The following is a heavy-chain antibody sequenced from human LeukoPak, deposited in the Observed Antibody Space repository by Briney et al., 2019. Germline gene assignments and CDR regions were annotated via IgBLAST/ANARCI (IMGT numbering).Heavy chain of an antibody. D-gene: IGHD4-11*01. Sequence: PSETLSLTCSVSGGSISNYYWSWLRQPPGKGLEWIGYIYYSGSTNYNPSLKSRVTISVDTSKNQFSLKLSSVTAADTAVYYCARDYSNYIMDYWGKGTLVTVSS. J-gene: IGHJ4*02. CDR3: ARDYSNYIMDY. CDR2: IYYSGST. CDR1: GGSISNYY. V-gene: IGHV4-59*01.